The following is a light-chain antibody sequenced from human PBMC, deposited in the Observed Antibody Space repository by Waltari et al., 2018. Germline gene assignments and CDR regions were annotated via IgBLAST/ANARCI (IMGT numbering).Light chain of an antibody. Sequence: DSVMTQSPLSLLVTPGSPASISFRSSQRLMHSNGYNYLDWYLQKPGQSPQLLIYLGSNRASGVPDRFSGSGSGTDFTLKISRVEAEDVGVYYCMQALQTITFGPGTKVDIK. CDR2: LGS. CDR1: QRLMHSNGYNY. CDR3: MQALQTIT. V-gene: IGKV2-28*01. J-gene: IGKJ3*01.